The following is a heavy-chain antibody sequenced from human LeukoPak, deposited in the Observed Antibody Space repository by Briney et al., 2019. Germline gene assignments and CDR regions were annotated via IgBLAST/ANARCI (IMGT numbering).Heavy chain of an antibody. CDR3: ARERDTALAPYLDY. D-gene: IGHD5-18*01. CDR2: ISTYNGDT. Sequence: ASVKVSCKASGYTFTSYGFTWVRQAPGQGLEWMGWISTYNGDTKYAQKFQDRVTMTTDTSTCTAYLEMRRLRFDDTAVYFCARERDTALAPYLDYWGQGTLLTVSS. CDR1: GYTFTSYG. V-gene: IGHV1-18*01. J-gene: IGHJ4*02.